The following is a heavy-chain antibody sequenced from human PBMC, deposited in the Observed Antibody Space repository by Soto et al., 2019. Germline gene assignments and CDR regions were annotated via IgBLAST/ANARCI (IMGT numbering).Heavy chain of an antibody. CDR1: GYTFTSYG. J-gene: IGHJ5*02. Sequence: ASVKVSCKASGYTFTSYGISWVRQAPGQGLEWMGWISAYNDNTNYAQKNQGRVTMTTDTSTSTAYMELRSMRSDDTAVYYCARGYCSSTSCLNWFDPWGQGTLVTVSS. D-gene: IGHD2-2*01. V-gene: IGHV1-18*01. CDR3: ARGYCSSTSCLNWFDP. CDR2: ISAYNDNT.